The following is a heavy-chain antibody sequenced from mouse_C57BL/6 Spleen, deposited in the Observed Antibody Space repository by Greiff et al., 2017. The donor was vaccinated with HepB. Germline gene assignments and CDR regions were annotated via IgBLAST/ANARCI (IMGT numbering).Heavy chain of an antibody. V-gene: IGHV1-82*01. J-gene: IGHJ3*01. Sequence: QVQLKQSGPELVKPGASVKISCKASGYAFSSSWMNWVKQRPGKGLEWIGRIYPGGGDTNYNGKFKGKATLTADKSSSTAYMQLSSLTSEDSAVYFCARWDYGSAWFAYWGQGTLVTVSA. D-gene: IGHD2-2*01. CDR1: GYAFSSSW. CDR2: IYPGGGDT. CDR3: ARWDYGSAWFAY.